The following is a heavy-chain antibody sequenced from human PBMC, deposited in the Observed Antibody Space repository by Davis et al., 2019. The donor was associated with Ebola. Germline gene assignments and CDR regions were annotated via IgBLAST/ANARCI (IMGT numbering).Heavy chain of an antibody. V-gene: IGHV3-30-3*01. CDR3: AREYSSSSDYYYYGMDV. J-gene: IGHJ6*02. D-gene: IGHD6-6*01. CDR1: GFTFSSYA. CDR2: ISYDGSNK. Sequence: PGGSLRLSCAASGFTFSSYAMHWVRQAPGKGLEWVAVISYDGSNKYYADSVKGRFTISRDNSKNTLYLQMNSLRAEDTAVYYCAREYSSSSDYYYYGMDVWGQGTTVTVSS.